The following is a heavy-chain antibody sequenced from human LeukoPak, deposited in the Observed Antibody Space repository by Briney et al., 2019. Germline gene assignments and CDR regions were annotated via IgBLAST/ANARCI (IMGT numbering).Heavy chain of an antibody. CDR3: ARVRHIAARPNYYYYMDV. D-gene: IGHD6-6*01. Sequence: TSETLSLTCAVYGGSFSGYYWSWLRQPPGKGLEWIGEINHSGSTNYNPSLKSRVTISVDTSKNQFSLKLGSVTAAGTAVYYCARVRHIAARPNYYYYMDVWDKGTTVTVSS. CDR1: GGSFSGYY. V-gene: IGHV4-34*01. J-gene: IGHJ6*03. CDR2: INHSGST.